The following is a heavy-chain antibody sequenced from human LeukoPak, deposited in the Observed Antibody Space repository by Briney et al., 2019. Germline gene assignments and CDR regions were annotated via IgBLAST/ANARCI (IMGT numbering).Heavy chain of an antibody. D-gene: IGHD5-12*01. Sequence: QAGGFLRLSCAASGFTFSMYPMHWVRQAPGKGLEYVAAISGNGVGTYYSNSVKDRFTISRDNSKNTLSLQMGSLKTEDTAVYFCARRGSGYDYWGQGTLVTVSS. CDR1: GFTFSMYP. CDR2: ISGNGVGT. CDR3: ARRGSGYDY. J-gene: IGHJ4*02. V-gene: IGHV3-64*01.